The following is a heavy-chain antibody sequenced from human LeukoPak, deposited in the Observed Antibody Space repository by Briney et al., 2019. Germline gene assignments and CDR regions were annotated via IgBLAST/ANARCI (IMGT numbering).Heavy chain of an antibody. CDR1: GFTFSSYA. CDR3: ARDLLGYSYDAYYFDF. D-gene: IGHD5-18*01. CDR2: ISASGSST. Sequence: PGGSLRLSCAASGFTFSSYALSWVRQAPGKGLEWVSGISASGSSTYYADSVKGRFTISRDNSKNTLYLQMNSLRAEDTAVYYCARDLLGYSYDAYYFDFWGQGTLVTVSS. V-gene: IGHV3-23*01. J-gene: IGHJ4*02.